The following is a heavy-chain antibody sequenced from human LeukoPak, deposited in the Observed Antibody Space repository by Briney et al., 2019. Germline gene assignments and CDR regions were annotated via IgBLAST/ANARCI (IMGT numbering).Heavy chain of an antibody. V-gene: IGHV3-30-3*01. CDR2: ISDDGSNK. Sequence: GGSLRLSCTASGFTFSSYAMNWVRQAPGKGLDWVAVISDDGSNKHYADSVKGRFTISRDNFNNTLYLQMNRLRADDTAVYYCARDLGVDSGSYLFHYWGQGTLVIVSS. D-gene: IGHD1-26*01. CDR1: GFTFSSYA. CDR3: ARDLGVDSGSYLFHY. J-gene: IGHJ4*02.